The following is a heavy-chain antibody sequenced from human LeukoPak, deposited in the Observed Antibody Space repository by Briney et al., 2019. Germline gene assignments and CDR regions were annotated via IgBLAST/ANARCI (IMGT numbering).Heavy chain of an antibody. CDR1: GFTFSSYD. D-gene: IGHD2-2*01. V-gene: IGHV3-13*01. CDR3: ARGGCSSTSCYVRGRLDAFDI. CDR2: IGTAGYT. J-gene: IGHJ3*02. Sequence: GGSLRLSCAASGFTFSSYDIHWVRQATGKGLECVSAIGTAGYTYYPGSVKGRFTISRENAKNSLYLQMNSLRAGDTAVYYCARGGCSSTSCYVRGRLDAFDIWGQGTMVTVSS.